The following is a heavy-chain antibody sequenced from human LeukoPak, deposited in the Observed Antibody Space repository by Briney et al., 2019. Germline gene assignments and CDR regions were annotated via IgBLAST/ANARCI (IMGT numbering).Heavy chain of an antibody. Sequence: PGGSLRLSCAASGFTFSSYSMNWVRQAPGKGLEWVSYISSSSSTIYYADSVKGRFTISRDSAKNSLYLQMNSLRDEDTAVYYCARGAADYDFWSGYYFEGYYFDYWGQGTLVTVSS. J-gene: IGHJ4*02. CDR3: ARGAADYDFWSGYYFEGYYFDY. CDR2: ISSSSSTI. D-gene: IGHD3-3*01. CDR1: GFTFSSYS. V-gene: IGHV3-48*02.